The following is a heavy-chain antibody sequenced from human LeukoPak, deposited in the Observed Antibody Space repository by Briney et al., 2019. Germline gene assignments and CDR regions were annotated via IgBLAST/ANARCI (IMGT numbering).Heavy chain of an antibody. V-gene: IGHV3-21*01. Sequence: AGGSLRLSCAASGFTFSSYSMNWVRQAPGKGLEWVSSISSSSSYIYYADSVKGRFTISRDNAKNSLYLQMNSLRAEDTAVYYCARDGSTVLWYFDLWGRGTLVTVSS. CDR1: GFTFSSYS. CDR2: ISSSSSYI. J-gene: IGHJ2*01. CDR3: ARDGSTVLWYFDL. D-gene: IGHD4/OR15-4a*01.